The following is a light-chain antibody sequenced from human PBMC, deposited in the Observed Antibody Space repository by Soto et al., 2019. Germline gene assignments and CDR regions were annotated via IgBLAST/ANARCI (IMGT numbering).Light chain of an antibody. CDR3: GTWDSGLSGVV. V-gene: IGLV1-51*01. J-gene: IGLJ2*01. Sequence: QSALTQPPSVSAAPGQKVTISCSGSGSNIGKNDLSWYQQLPGTAPKLLIYDNTKRPSGIPDRFSGSKSGTSATLGITGLQTGDEADYYCGTWDSGLSGVVFGGGTKLTVL. CDR2: DNT. CDR1: GSNIGKND.